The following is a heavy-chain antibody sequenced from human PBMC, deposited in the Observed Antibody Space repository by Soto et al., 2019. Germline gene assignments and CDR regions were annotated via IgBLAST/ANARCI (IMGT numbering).Heavy chain of an antibody. CDR1: GFIFSNSG. J-gene: IGHJ4*02. CDR3: ARDRGGAGATDY. D-gene: IGHD1-26*01. V-gene: IGHV3-48*02. CDR2: ISSSSSTI. Sequence: EVQLVESGGGLVQPGGSLRLSCAVSGFIFSNSGMNWVRQAPGKGLEWVSYISSSSSTIRYADSVKGRFTISRDNAKNSLFLQMNSLRDEDTAVYSCARDRGGAGATDYWGQGTLVTVSS.